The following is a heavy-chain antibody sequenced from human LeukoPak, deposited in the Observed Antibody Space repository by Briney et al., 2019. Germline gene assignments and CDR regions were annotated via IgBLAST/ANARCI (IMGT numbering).Heavy chain of an antibody. J-gene: IGHJ4*02. V-gene: IGHV3-23*01. CDR3: AKAEAQYYFDF. CDR1: GFTFSTYA. D-gene: IGHD6-6*01. Sequence: GGSLRLSCAASGFTFSTYAMSWVRQAPGKGLKWVSGISGGGANTYYADSVKGRFTISRDNSKNTLYLQMNSLRAEDTAVYFCAKAEAQYYFDFWGQGTLVTVSS. CDR2: ISGGGANT.